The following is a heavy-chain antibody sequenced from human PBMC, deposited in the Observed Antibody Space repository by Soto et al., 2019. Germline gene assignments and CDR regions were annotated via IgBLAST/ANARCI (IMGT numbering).Heavy chain of an antibody. CDR1: GGSISSGGYY. D-gene: IGHD3-3*01. CDR2: IYYSGST. J-gene: IGHJ6*02. V-gene: IGHV4-31*03. Sequence: PSETLSLTCTVSGGSISSGGYYWSWIRQHPGKGLEWIGYIYYSGSTYYNPSLKSRVTISVDTSKNQFSLKLSSVTAADTAVYYCARGTYDFWSGSSPHYYYYGMDVWGQGTTVTVS. CDR3: ARGTYDFWSGSSPHYYYYGMDV.